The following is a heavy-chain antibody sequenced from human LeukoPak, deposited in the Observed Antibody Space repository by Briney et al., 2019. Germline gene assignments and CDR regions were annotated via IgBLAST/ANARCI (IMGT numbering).Heavy chain of an antibody. J-gene: IGHJ6*03. CDR3: ARDSGDGDYTPDMDV. CDR2: INWNGGST. Sequence: GGSLRLSCAASGFTFDDYGMSWVRQAPGKGLEWVSGINWNGGSTGYADSVKGRFIISRDNAKNSLYLQMNNLRAEDTAVYYCARDSGDGDYTPDMDVWGKGTTVTVSS. CDR1: GFTFDDYG. V-gene: IGHV3-20*04. D-gene: IGHD2-21*02.